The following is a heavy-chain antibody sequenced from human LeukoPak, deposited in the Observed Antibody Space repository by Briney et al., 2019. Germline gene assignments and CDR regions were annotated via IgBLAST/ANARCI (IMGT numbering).Heavy chain of an antibody. Sequence: SETLSLTCTVSGGSISTYYWSWIRQSPGKGLEWIGSVYYSGSTNYNPSLKSRVTISLDTSKNQFSLKLSSVTAADTAVYYCARDRSIPLTLESFDPWGQGTLVTVSS. D-gene: IGHD4/OR15-4a*01. CDR1: GGSISTYY. J-gene: IGHJ5*02. V-gene: IGHV4-59*12. CDR3: ARDRSIPLTLESFDP. CDR2: VYYSGST.